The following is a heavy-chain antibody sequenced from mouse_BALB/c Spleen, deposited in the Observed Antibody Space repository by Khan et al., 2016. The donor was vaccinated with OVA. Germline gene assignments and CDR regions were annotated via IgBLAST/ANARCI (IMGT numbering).Heavy chain of an antibody. CDR1: GYTFISYW. J-gene: IGHJ3*01. D-gene: IGHD2-3*01. CDR2: ITPSTGYT. V-gene: IGHV1-7*01. Sequence: QVQLKQSGAELAKPGASVKMSCKASGYTFISYWMHWVKQRPGQGLEWIGYITPSTGYTEYNQKFKDKATLTSDKSSSTAYMQLSSLTSEDSAVYYCARAIFDGYPPFAYWGQGNLVTVSA. CDR3: ARAIFDGYPPFAY.